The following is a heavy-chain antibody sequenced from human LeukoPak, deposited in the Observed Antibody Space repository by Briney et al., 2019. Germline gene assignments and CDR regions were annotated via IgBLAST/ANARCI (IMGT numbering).Heavy chain of an antibody. V-gene: IGHV1-18*01. D-gene: IGHD5-12*01. J-gene: IGHJ4*02. Sequence: ASVKVSCKASGYTFTSYGVSWVRQAPGQGLEWMGWISAYNGNTNYAQKLQGRVTMTTDTSTSTAYMELRSLRSDDTAVYYCARDFSGYSGYSAGYWGQGTLVTVSS. CDR1: GYTFTSYG. CDR2: ISAYNGNT. CDR3: ARDFSGYSGYSAGY.